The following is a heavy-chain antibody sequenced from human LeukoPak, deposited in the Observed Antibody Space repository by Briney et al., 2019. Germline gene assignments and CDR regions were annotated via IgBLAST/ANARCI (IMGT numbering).Heavy chain of an antibody. D-gene: IGHD5-12*01. CDR3: ARIHRGYDHDAFDI. CDR1: GGTSSSYA. J-gene: IGHJ3*02. V-gene: IGHV1-69*13. Sequence: ASVKVSCKASGGTSSSYAISWVRHAPRQGLEWMGGGIPIFGRANYAQNFQDRETIIADESTSKDYMEQMSPRTEDTAVLYYARIHRGYDHDAFDIWGQGTMVTVSS. CDR2: GIPIFGRA.